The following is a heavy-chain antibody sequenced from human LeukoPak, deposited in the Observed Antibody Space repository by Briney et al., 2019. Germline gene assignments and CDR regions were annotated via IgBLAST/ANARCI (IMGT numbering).Heavy chain of an antibody. CDR2: IIGGGGST. V-gene: IGHV3-23*01. CDR1: GFTFSSYA. D-gene: IGHD1-26*01. J-gene: IGHJ1*01. Sequence: GGSLRLSCAASGFTFSSYAMSWVRQAPGKGLEWVSGIIGGGGSTYYADSVKGRFTISRDNSEDTLYLQMSSLRAEDTAVYYCAKDLYSGSHAECFQHWGQGTLVTVSS. CDR3: AKDLYSGSHAECFQH.